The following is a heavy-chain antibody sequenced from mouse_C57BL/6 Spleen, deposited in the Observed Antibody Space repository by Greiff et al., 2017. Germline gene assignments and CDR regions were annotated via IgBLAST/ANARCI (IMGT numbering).Heavy chain of an antibody. V-gene: IGHV7-3*01. CDR2: IRNKANGYTT. CDR1: GFTFTDYY. J-gene: IGHJ4*01. Sequence: EVMLVESGGGLVQPGGSLSLSCAASGFTFTDYYMSWVRQPPGKALEWFGFIRNKANGYTTEYSASVKGRFTISRDNSQSILYLQMNARRAEDRATYYCSRSNGGDYAMDYWGKGTSVTVSS. CDR3: SRSNGGDYAMDY.